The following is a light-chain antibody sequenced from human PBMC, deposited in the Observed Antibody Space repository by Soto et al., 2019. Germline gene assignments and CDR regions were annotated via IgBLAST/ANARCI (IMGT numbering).Light chain of an antibody. CDR3: QQFSLYWA. V-gene: IGKV1-5*03. J-gene: IGKJ1*01. CDR1: QSISSW. Sequence: DIQMTQYPSTLPGSVGDRVTITCRASQSISSWSAWYQPKAGNAPKLLIYKASSLESGVPSSFSGSAYGTDFLLTISSLPPDDSATYYCQQFSLYWAFGQGTKVDIK. CDR2: KAS.